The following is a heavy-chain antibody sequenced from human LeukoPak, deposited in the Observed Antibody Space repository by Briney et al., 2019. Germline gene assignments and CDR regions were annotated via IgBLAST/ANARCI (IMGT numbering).Heavy chain of an antibody. CDR1: GYSFATYW. D-gene: IGHD6-19*01. CDR3: ARGIPSGWRYFDY. CDR2: IYPGDSDT. J-gene: IGHJ4*02. V-gene: IGHV5-51*01. Sequence: AGESLKISCKGSGYSFATYWIGWVRQMPGKGLEWMGIIYPGDSDTRYSPSFQGQVTISADKSITTAYLQWGSLKASDTAIYYCARGIPSGWRYFDYWGQGTLVTVSS.